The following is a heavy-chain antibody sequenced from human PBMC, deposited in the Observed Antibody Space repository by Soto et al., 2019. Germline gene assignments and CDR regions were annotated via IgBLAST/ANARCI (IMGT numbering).Heavy chain of an antibody. CDR2: IKQDGSEK. Sequence: GGSLRLSCAASGFTFSSYWMSWVRQAPGKGLEWVANIKQDGSEKYYVDSVKGRFTISRDNAKNSLYLQMNSLRAEDTAVYYCARGDFAPVVVAATAFDIWGQGTMVTVSS. CDR3: ARGDFAPVVVAATAFDI. J-gene: IGHJ3*02. D-gene: IGHD2-15*01. CDR1: GFTFSSYW. V-gene: IGHV3-7*03.